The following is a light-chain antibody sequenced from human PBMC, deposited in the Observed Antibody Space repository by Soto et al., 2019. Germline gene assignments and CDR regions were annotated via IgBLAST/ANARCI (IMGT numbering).Light chain of an antibody. J-gene: IGLJ1*01. CDR1: SSNTGSNY. Sequence: QSALPQPPSASGAPGQRVTISCSGSSSNTGSNYVYWYQQLPGTAPKLLIYRNNQRPSGVPDRFSGSKSGTSASLAISGLRSEDEADYSCAAWDDSLSGFVFGTGTKVTVL. V-gene: IGLV1-47*01. CDR2: RNN. CDR3: AAWDDSLSGFV.